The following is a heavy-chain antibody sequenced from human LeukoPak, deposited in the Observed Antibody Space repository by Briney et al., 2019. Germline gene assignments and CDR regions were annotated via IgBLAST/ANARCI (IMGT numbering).Heavy chain of an antibody. Sequence: PGGSLRLSCAATGFTFRNYAMSWVRQAPGKRLEWVSSLSSSGGNTFYADSVKGRFTMSRDSGKNTVYLQMNSLRAEDTAVYYCAKLPGRAADYWGQGTLVTVSS. CDR1: GFTFRNYA. CDR3: AKLPGRAADY. J-gene: IGHJ4*02. V-gene: IGHV3-23*01. CDR2: LSSSGGNT.